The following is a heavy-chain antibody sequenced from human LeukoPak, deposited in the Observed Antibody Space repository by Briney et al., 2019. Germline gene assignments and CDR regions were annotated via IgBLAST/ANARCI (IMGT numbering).Heavy chain of an antibody. J-gene: IGHJ6*03. CDR2: IYYSGST. Sequence: PSETLSLTCTVSGGSISSYYWSWIRQPPGKGLEWIGYIYYSGSTNNNPSLKSRVTISVDKSKNQISLKLSSVTAADTAVYYCARGVSRGYSYGRYYMDVWGKGTAVTISS. CDR1: GGSISSYY. D-gene: IGHD5-18*01. CDR3: ARGVSRGYSYGRYYMDV. V-gene: IGHV4-59*01.